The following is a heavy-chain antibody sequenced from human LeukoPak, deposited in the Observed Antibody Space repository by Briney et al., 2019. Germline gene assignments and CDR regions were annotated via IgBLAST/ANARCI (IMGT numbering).Heavy chain of an antibody. D-gene: IGHD1-1*01. CDR1: GYIFTGYY. J-gene: IGHJ5*02. Sequence: ASVKVSCKASGYIFTGYYIHWVRQAPGQGLQWMGWINPKNGGTSYAQIFRGRVTLTRDTSISTAYMEVSGLIFDDTAVYYCARVNSNWLAYNWLDTWGQGTLVTVSS. CDR2: INPKNGGT. V-gene: IGHV1-2*02. CDR3: ARVNSNWLAYNWLDT.